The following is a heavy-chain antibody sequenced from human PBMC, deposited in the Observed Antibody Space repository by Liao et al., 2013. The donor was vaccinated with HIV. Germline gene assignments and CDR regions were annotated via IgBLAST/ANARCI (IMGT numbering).Heavy chain of an antibody. D-gene: IGHD3-16*01. J-gene: IGHJ4*02. CDR1: GGSFSGYY. V-gene: IGHV4-34*01. CDR2: INHSGST. Sequence: QLQLQESGPGLVKPSETLSLTCAVYGGSFSGYYWSWIRQPPGKGLEWIGEINHSGSTNYNPSLKSRVTISVDRSKNQFSLKLSSVTAADTAVYYCARGFRLRLGLVDYWGQGTLVTVSS. CDR3: ARGFRLRLGLVDY.